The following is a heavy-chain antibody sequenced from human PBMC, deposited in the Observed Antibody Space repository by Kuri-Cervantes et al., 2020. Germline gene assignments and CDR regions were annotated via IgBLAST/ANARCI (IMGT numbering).Heavy chain of an antibody. Sequence: GGSLRLSCAASGFTFSSYGMHWVRQAPGKGLEWVAVISYDGSNKYYADSVEGRFTISRDNSKNTLYLQMNSLRAEDTAVYYCARDGSGSYYNHLPCYFDYWGQGTLVTVSS. CDR1: GFTFSSYG. D-gene: IGHD3-10*01. CDR2: ISYDGSNK. CDR3: ARDGSGSYYNHLPCYFDY. J-gene: IGHJ4*02. V-gene: IGHV3-30*03.